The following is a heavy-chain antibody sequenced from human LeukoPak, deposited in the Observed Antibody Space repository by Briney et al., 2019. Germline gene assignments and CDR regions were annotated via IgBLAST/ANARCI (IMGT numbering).Heavy chain of an antibody. CDR1: GGSISSSSYY. CDR2: IYYSGST. V-gene: IGHV4-39*01. D-gene: IGHD4-17*01. J-gene: IGHJ4*02. CDR3: ARQSTVTTWVYYFDY. Sequence: SETLSLTXTVSGGSISSSSYYWGCIRQPPGKGLEWIGSIYYSGSTYYNPSLKSRVTISVDTSKNQFSLRLSSVTAADTAVYYCARQSTVTTWVYYFDYWGQGTLVTVSS.